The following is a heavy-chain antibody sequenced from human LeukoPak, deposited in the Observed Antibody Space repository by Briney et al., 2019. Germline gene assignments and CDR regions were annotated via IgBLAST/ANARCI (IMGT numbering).Heavy chain of an antibody. D-gene: IGHD3-22*01. J-gene: IGHJ4*02. CDR2: IYNRGST. CDR1: GVPISSGGFY. Sequence: SETLSLTCTVSGVPISSGGFYWNWIRQPPGKGLEWIGHIYNRGSTDHNPSLKSRVTISVDKSKNQFSLKLSSVTAADTAVYYCARGQTYYYDSSGYRLFFDYWGQGTLVTVSS. V-gene: IGHV4-30-4*01. CDR3: ARGQTYYYDSSGYRLFFDY.